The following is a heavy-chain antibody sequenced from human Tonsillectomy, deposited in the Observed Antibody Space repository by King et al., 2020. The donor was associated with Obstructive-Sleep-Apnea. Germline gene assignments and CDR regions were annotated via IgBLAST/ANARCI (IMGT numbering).Heavy chain of an antibody. CDR3: AKDSGWRYYYYGLDV. J-gene: IGHJ6*02. CDR2: ISWNSGVI. V-gene: IGHV3-9*01. D-gene: IGHD6-19*01. Sequence: VQLVESGGGLVQPGRSLRLSCAASGFTFDDYAMHWVRQAPGKGLEWVSGISWNSGVIGYADSMKGRFTISRDNARNSLYLQMNSLRAEDTALSYCAKDSGWRYYYYGLDVWGQGTTVTVSS. CDR1: GFTFDDYA.